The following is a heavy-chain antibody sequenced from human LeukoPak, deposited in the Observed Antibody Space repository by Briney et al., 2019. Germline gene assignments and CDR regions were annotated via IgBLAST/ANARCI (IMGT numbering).Heavy chain of an antibody. CDR3: ARPGYYDFWSGYYGNGMDV. CDR1: GGSISSSSYY. D-gene: IGHD3-3*01. CDR2: IYYSGST. V-gene: IGHV4-39*01. J-gene: IGHJ6*02. Sequence: SETLSLTCTVSGGSISSSSYYWGWIRQPPGQGLEWIGSIYYSGSTYYNPSLKSRVTISVDTSKNQFSLKLSSVTAADTAVYYCARPGYYDFWSGYYGNGMDVWGQGTTVTVSS.